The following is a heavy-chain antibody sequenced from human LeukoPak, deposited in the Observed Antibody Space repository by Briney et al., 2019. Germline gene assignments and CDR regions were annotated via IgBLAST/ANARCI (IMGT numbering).Heavy chain of an antibody. CDR1: GFTFSRNW. CDR3: VSLTGHDAFDI. V-gene: IGHV3-74*01. Sequence: RPGGSLRLSCAASGFTFSRNWMHWVRHAPGKGLVWLSRINSDGSRTIYADSVKGRLTISRDNAKNTLYLEMNSLTVEDTAVYYCVSLTGHDAFDIWGQGTMVTVSS. J-gene: IGHJ3*02. CDR2: INSDGSRT. D-gene: IGHD2-8*02.